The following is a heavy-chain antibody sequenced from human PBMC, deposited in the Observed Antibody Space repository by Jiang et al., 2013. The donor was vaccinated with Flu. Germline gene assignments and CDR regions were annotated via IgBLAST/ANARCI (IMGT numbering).Heavy chain of an antibody. V-gene: IGHV5-10-1*01. J-gene: IGHJ5*02. Sequence: GAEVKKPGESLRISCKSSGYSFTSYWISWVRQMPGKGLEWMGSVDPGDSYTKYSPSFQGHVTISADKPITTAYLQWSSLKASDTAMYYCARVTDVRGNSKWFDPWGQGTLVTVSS. CDR2: VDPGDSYT. CDR1: GYSFTSYW. CDR3: ARVTDVRGNSKWFDP. D-gene: IGHD3-10*02.